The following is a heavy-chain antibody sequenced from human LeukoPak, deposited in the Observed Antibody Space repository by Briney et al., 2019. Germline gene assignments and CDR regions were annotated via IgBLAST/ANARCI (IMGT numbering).Heavy chain of an antibody. Sequence: SETLSLTCTVSGDSISGYYWSWIRQPAGKGLEWIGHIYTTGSTNYNPSLKSRVTMSVDTSKNQFSLNLSFVTAADTAVYYCARGPSITIFGVVILGPSFDYWGQGTLVTVSS. CDR1: GDSISGYY. CDR2: IYTTGST. CDR3: ARGPSITIFGVVILGPSFDY. J-gene: IGHJ4*02. V-gene: IGHV4-4*07. D-gene: IGHD3-3*01.